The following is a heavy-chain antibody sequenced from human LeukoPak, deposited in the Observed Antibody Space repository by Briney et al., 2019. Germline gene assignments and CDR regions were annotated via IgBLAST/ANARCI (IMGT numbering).Heavy chain of an antibody. Sequence: GGSLRLSCTVSGFIFSDFSMSWVRQSPGKGLEWVAKMSEDGNEIFYVDSVKGRFTISRDNAKKSLYLQLNSLRPEDSAVYYCARPRGCGSARCNNFDYWGQGTLVTVSS. CDR1: GFIFSDFS. V-gene: IGHV3-7*01. CDR3: ARPRGCGSARCNNFDY. D-gene: IGHD2-2*01. J-gene: IGHJ4*02. CDR2: MSEDGNEI.